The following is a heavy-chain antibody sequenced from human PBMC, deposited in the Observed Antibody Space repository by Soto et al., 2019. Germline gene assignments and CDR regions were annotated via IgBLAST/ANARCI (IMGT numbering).Heavy chain of an antibody. V-gene: IGHV4-4*07. J-gene: IGHJ4*02. Sequence: SETLSLTCTVSGASVSSDYWSWCRQPVAKGLDWIGRIHSSGNLNYNPSLEGRVTMSLDTSKNQFSLRLSSLTAADTALYLCGRYVGKNYWGQGTQVTDSS. D-gene: IGHD3-10*01. CDR2: IHSSGNL. CDR3: GRYVGKNY. CDR1: GASVSSDY.